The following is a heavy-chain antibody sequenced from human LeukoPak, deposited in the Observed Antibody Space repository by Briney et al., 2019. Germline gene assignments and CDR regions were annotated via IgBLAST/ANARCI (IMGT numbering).Heavy chain of an antibody. V-gene: IGHV4-59*02. CDR1: GGSVSGYY. CDR3: ARKNDFEI. D-gene: IGHD2/OR15-2a*01. Sequence: SETLSLTCAVYGGSVSGYYWSWIRQTPGKGLEWIGCIYYSGRTYYNPSLKSRVTISVDMSKSQFSLRLTSVTAADTAVYYCARKNDFEIWGQGTLVTVSS. CDR2: IYYSGRT. J-gene: IGHJ3*02.